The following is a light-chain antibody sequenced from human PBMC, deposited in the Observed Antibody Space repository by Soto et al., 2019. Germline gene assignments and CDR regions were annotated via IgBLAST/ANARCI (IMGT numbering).Light chain of an antibody. CDR2: GAS. CDR3: QQYNNWPPLT. Sequence: EIVMTQSPATLSVSPGERATLSCRASQSVSSNLAWYQQKPGQAPRLLIYGASTRATGIPARFSGSGSRTEFTITISSLQSEDFSVYYCQQYNNWPPLTFGGGTKVEIK. J-gene: IGKJ4*01. V-gene: IGKV3-15*01. CDR1: QSVSSN.